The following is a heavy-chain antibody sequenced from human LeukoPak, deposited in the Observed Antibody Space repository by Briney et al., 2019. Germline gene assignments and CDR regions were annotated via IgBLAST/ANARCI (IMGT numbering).Heavy chain of an antibody. J-gene: IGHJ4*02. CDR3: ARGWYSSGWYEYYFDY. D-gene: IGHD6-19*01. Sequence: PGGSLRLSCAASGFAVSSNYMSWVRQAPGKGLEGVSVIYSGGSTYYADSVKGRFTISRDNSKNTLYLQMNSPRAEDTAVYYCARGWYSSGWYEYYFDYWGQGTLVTVSS. V-gene: IGHV3-53*01. CDR2: IYSGGST. CDR1: GFAVSSNY.